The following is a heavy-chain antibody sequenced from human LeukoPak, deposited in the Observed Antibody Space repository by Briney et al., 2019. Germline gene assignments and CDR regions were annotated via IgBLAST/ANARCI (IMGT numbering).Heavy chain of an antibody. V-gene: IGHV3-7*01. CDR3: ASQYCSSTSCYTGAFDY. Sequence: GGSLTLSCAASGFTFSYHWMTWVRQAPGKGLEWVANIKNDGAVKNYVDSVKGRFTISRDNAKNSLYLQMNSLRAEDTAVYYCASQYCSSTSCYTGAFDYWGQGTLVTVSS. D-gene: IGHD2-2*02. CDR2: IKNDGAVK. J-gene: IGHJ4*02. CDR1: GFTFSYHW.